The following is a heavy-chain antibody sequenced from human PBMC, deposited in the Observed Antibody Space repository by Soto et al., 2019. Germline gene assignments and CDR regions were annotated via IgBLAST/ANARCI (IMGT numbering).Heavy chain of an antibody. CDR3: AKSPPGDAFDM. CDR2: ISSSSDYI. CDR1: GFTFSSYS. Sequence: EVQLVESGGGLVKPGGSLRLSCAASGFTFSSYSINWVRQAPGKGLEWVSSISSSSDYIFYADSVKGRFTISRDNAKNSAYVHRTSLRAEDTAVYYCAKSPPGDAFDMWGQGTMVTVS. J-gene: IGHJ3*02. V-gene: IGHV3-21*01.